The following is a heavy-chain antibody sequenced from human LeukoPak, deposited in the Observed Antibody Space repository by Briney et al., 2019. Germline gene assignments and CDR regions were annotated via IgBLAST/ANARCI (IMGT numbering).Heavy chain of an antibody. V-gene: IGHV1-69*05. CDR3: AGAYYYDSRRDAFDI. D-gene: IGHD3-10*01. CDR1: GGTFSSYA. J-gene: IGHJ3*02. CDR2: IIPIFGTA. Sequence: ASGKLSCKASGGTFSSYAISWVRQAPRQGLEWMGGIIPIFGTANYAQKFQGRVTITTDESTSTAYMELSRLRSEATAVYDCAGAYYYDSRRDAFDIWGQGTMVTVSS.